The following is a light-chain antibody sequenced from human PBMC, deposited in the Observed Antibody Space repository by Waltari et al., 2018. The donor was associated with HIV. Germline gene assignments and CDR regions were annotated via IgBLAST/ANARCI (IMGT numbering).Light chain of an antibody. CDR1: QSVLYSSNNKNY. CDR3: QQYYSPMIT. J-gene: IGKJ3*01. V-gene: IGKV4-1*01. Sequence: DIVMTQSPDSLAVSLGERATINCKSSQSVLYSSNNKNYLAWYQPKPGQPPKLLIYWASTRESGVPDRFSGSGSGTDFTLTISSLQAEDVAVYYCQQYYSPMITFGPGTKVDIK. CDR2: WAS.